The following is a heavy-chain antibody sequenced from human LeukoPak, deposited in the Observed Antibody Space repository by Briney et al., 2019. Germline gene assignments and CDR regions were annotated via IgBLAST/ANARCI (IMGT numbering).Heavy chain of an antibody. D-gene: IGHD3-22*01. CDR2: ISTSSSYI. CDR3: AKHYYDGTGSLFDY. Sequence: GGSLRLSCAASGFTFSSYDMNWVRQAPGKGLEWVSSISTSSSYIYYADSVKGRFTISRDNSKNTLYLQMNSLRAEDTAVYYCAKHYYDGTGSLFDYWGQGTLVTVSS. J-gene: IGHJ4*02. CDR1: GFTFSSYD. V-gene: IGHV3-21*04.